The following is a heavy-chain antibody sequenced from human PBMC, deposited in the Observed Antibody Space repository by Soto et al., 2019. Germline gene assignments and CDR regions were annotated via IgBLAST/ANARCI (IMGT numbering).Heavy chain of an antibody. CDR1: GGSMSSSNW. D-gene: IGHD1-26*01. V-gene: IGHV4-4*02. CDR2: AHHSGRT. Sequence: QVQLQESGPGLVKPSGTLSLTCTVSGGSMSSSNWWNWVRQSPGKGLEWIGEAHHSGRTNYNPSLNSRVTISVDKSKNHFSLKLSSVTAAATAGYYCARSEATGLDYWGQGTLVTVSS. CDR3: ARSEATGLDY. J-gene: IGHJ4*02.